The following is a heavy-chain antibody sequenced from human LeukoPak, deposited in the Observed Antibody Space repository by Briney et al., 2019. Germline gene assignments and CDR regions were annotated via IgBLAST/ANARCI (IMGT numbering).Heavy chain of an antibody. D-gene: IGHD2-15*01. Sequence: GGSLRLSCVASGFTFSSYWMHWVRQAPGKGLVWVSRINSDGSSTTYADSVKGRFTISRDNAKNTLYLQMNSLRAEDTAVYYCASTKIGYCSGGSCWWFDPWGQGTLVAVSS. CDR3: ASTKIGYCSGGSCWWFDP. J-gene: IGHJ5*02. CDR1: GFTFSSYW. CDR2: INSDGSST. V-gene: IGHV3-74*01.